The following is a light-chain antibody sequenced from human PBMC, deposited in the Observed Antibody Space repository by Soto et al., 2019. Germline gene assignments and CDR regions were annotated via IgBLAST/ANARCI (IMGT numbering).Light chain of an antibody. J-gene: IGKJ3*01. V-gene: IGKV1-39*01. CDR1: QAISDY. Sequence: DIQMTQSPSSLSASVGDRVAITCQATQAISDYLNWYQQKPGKALKLLIYGASNLQSGVPSRFSDSGSGTDFTLTISGLQPEDFGIYYCQQTYSLPITFGPGTKVDVK. CDR2: GAS. CDR3: QQTYSLPIT.